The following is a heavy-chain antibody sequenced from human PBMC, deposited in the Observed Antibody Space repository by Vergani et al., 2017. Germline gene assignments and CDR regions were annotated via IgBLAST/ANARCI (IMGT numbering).Heavy chain of an antibody. CDR2: IYYSGST. J-gene: IGHJ3*02. V-gene: IGHV4-30-4*01. CDR3: AREGMTTDAFDI. Sequence: QVQLQESGPGLVKPSQTLSLTCTVSGGSISSGDYYWGWIRQPPGKGLEWIGYIYYSGSTYYNPSLKSRVTISVDTSKNQFSLKLSSVTAADAAVYYCAREGMTTDAFDIWGQGTMVTVSS. D-gene: IGHD4-11*01. CDR1: GGSISSGDYY.